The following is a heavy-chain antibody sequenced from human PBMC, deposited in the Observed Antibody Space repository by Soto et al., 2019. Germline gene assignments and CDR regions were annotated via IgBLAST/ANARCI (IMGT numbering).Heavy chain of an antibody. V-gene: IGHV4-59*11. CDR1: GGSMSSHS. CDR2: VNYNRNT. J-gene: IGHJ5*02. Sequence: SETLSLTXPVSGGSMSSHSTTCFRQSPGKGLEWIGDVNYNRNTNYNPALKSRVTIPVDTSKKQFSLQLRAVTAADTAVYYCARGLTSADPWGQRTLVTVSS. CDR3: ARGLTSADP. D-gene: IGHD3-3*01.